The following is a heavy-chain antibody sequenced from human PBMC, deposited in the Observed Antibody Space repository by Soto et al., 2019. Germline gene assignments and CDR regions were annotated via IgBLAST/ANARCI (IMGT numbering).Heavy chain of an antibody. V-gene: IGHV4-31*03. D-gene: IGHD1-26*01. Sequence: QVQLQESGPGLVKPSQTLSLSCTVSGGSISSDSYYWTWIRQHPGKGLEWIGYVYYSGNTYYNPSLKSRLTISLDTSKTQFPLKLTSVTAADTAVYFCAAGSGGVLLSFASWGQGILVTVSS. CDR1: GGSISSDSYY. CDR3: AAGSGGVLLSFAS. CDR2: VYYSGNT. J-gene: IGHJ4*02.